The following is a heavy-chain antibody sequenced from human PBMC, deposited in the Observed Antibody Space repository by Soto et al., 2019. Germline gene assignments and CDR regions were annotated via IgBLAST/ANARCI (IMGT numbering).Heavy chain of an antibody. J-gene: IGHJ3*02. CDR3: ARVSGTAMVIYAFDI. Sequence: GASVKVSCKASGYTFTSYGISWVRQAPGQGLEWMGGIIPIFGTANYAQKFQGRVTITADESTSTAYMELSSLRSEDTAVYYCARVSGTAMVIYAFDIWGQGTMVTVSS. CDR1: GYTFTSYG. CDR2: IIPIFGTA. D-gene: IGHD5-18*01. V-gene: IGHV1-69*13.